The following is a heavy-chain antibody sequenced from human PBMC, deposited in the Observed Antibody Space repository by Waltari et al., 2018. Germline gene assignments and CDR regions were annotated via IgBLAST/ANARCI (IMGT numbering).Heavy chain of an antibody. CDR3: ARGPTGITFGGVINYYYYYGMDV. J-gene: IGHJ6*02. CDR2: INAGNGNT. CDR1: GYTFTSYA. Sequence: QVQLVQSGAEVKKPGASVKVSCKASGYTFTSYAMHWVRQAPGQRLEWMGWINAGNGNTKYAQKFQGRVTITRDTSASTAYMELSSLRSEDTAVYYCARGPTGITFGGVINYYYYYGMDVWGQGTTVTVSS. V-gene: IGHV1-3*01. D-gene: IGHD3-16*02.